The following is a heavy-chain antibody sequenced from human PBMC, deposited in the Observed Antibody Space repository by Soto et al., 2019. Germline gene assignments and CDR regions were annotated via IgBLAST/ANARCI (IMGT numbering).Heavy chain of an antibody. CDR1: GGSISSSSYY. CDR2: FYYSGST. CDR3: ARADYVGAFDY. Sequence: QLQLQESGPGLVKPSETLSLTCTVSGGSISSSSYYWGWIRQPPGKGLEWIGSFYYSGSTYYNPSLKSRVTISVDTSKNQFSLKLSSVTAADTAVYYCARADYVGAFDYWGQGTLVTVSS. J-gene: IGHJ4*02. V-gene: IGHV4-39*01. D-gene: IGHD4-17*01.